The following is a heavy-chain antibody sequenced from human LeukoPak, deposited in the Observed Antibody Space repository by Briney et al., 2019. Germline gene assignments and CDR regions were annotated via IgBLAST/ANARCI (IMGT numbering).Heavy chain of an antibody. CDR2: IYHSGST. V-gene: IGHV4-38-2*02. D-gene: IGHD5-12*01. J-gene: IGHJ4*02. CDR3: ASARGGYDYYFDY. Sequence: SETLSLTCTVSGYSISSGYYWGWIRQPPGKGLEWIGSIYHSGSTYYNPSLKSRVTISVDTSKNQFSLKLSSVTAADTAVYYCASARGGYDYYFDYWGQGTLVTVSS. CDR1: GYSISSGYY.